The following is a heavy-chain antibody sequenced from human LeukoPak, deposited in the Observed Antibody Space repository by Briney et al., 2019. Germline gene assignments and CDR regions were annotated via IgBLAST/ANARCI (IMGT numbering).Heavy chain of an antibody. J-gene: IGHJ4*02. CDR2: VSSSGSSI. Sequence: GGSLRLSCAASGFTLSSYAMTGVRQAPGKGLEWGSVVSSSGSSIYYADSVKGRFPISRDNSENMLHLQISSLKAEDTAMYYCSKSRSSSGGPLGRSVDYWGQGTLVTGSS. D-gene: IGHD6-6*01. CDR1: GFTLSSYA. V-gene: IGHV3-23*01. CDR3: SKSRSSSGGPLGRSVDY.